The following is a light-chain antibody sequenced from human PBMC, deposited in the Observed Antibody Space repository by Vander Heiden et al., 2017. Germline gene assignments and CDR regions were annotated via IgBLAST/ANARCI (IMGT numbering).Light chain of an antibody. CDR3: QQRSNWPLT. CDR2: DAS. Sequence: EILLTQSPATLSVSPGDRATLSCRASQSVSNFFAWYQQKPGQAPRLLIYDASKMDTGIPARFSGSGSGTDFTLTISSLEPEDVAVYYCQQRSNWPLTFGPGTKVDIK. V-gene: IGKV3-11*01. CDR1: QSVSNF. J-gene: IGKJ3*01.